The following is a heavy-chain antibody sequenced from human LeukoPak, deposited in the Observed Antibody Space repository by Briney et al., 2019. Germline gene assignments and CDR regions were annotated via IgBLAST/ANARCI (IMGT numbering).Heavy chain of an antibody. Sequence: SETLSLTCTVSGGSIDSSSYYWGWIRQPPGKGLEWIGSICYSGSTYYNPSLKSRVTISVDTSKNQFSLKLSSLTAADTAVYYCARGGSMIEGYYYMDVWGKGATVTVSS. CDR1: GGSIDSSSYY. CDR3: ARGGSMIEGYYYMDV. D-gene: IGHD3-22*01. V-gene: IGHV4-39*01. J-gene: IGHJ6*03. CDR2: ICYSGST.